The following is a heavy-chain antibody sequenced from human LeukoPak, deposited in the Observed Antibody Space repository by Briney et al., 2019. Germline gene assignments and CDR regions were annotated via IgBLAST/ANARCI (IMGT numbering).Heavy chain of an antibody. CDR3: ARLCSGGSCYAFDI. J-gene: IGHJ3*02. CDR2: ISSSSYI. Sequence: PGGSLRLSCAASGFTFSSYSMNWVRQAPGKGLEWVSSISSSSYIYYADSVKGRFTISRDNAKNSLYLQMNSLRAEDTAVYYCARLCSGGSCYAFDIWGQGTMVTVSS. CDR1: GFTFSSYS. V-gene: IGHV3-21*01. D-gene: IGHD2-15*01.